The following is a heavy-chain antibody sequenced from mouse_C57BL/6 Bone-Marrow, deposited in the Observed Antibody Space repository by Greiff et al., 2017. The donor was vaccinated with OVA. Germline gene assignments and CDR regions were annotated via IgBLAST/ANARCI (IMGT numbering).Heavy chain of an antibody. J-gene: IGHJ3*01. Sequence: EVQLVESGPGLVKPSQSLSLTCSVTGYSITSGYYWNWIRQFPGNKLEWMGYISYDGSNNYNPSLKNRISITRDTSKNQFFLKLNSVTTEDTATYYCARGGGSNYGFAYWGQGTLVTVSA. V-gene: IGHV3-6*01. CDR2: ISYDGSN. D-gene: IGHD2-5*01. CDR3: ARGGGSNYGFAY. CDR1: GYSITSGYY.